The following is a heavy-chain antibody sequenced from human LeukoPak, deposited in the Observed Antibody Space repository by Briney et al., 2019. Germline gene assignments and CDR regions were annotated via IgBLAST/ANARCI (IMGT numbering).Heavy chain of an antibody. CDR1: GFTFSSYS. V-gene: IGHV3-21*01. CDR3: ARDRFDILTGSDAFDI. J-gene: IGHJ3*02. CDR2: ISSSSSYI. D-gene: IGHD3-9*01. Sequence: GGSLRLSCAASGFTFSSYSMNWVRRAPGKGLEWVSPISSSSSYIYYEDSVKGRFTISRDNAKNSLYLQTNSLRAEDTAVYCCARDRFDILTGSDAFDIWGQGTMVTVSS.